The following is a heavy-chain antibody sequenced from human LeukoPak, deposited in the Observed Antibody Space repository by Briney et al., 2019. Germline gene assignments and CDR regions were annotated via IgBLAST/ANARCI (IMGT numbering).Heavy chain of an antibody. CDR2: INPSGGST. D-gene: IGHD2-15*01. V-gene: IGHV1-46*01. CDR3: ALTDIVVVVAADDDY. CDR1: GYTFTGYY. Sequence: ASVKVSCKASGYTFTGYYMHWVRQAPGQGLEWMGIINPSGGSTSYAQKFQGRVTMTRDTSTSTVYMELSSLRSEDTAVYYCALTDIVVVVAADDDYWGQGTLVTVSS. J-gene: IGHJ4*02.